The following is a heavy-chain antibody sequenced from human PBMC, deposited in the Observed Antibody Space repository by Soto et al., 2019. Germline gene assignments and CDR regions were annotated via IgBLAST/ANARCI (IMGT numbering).Heavy chain of an antibody. CDR2: ISAYNGNT. D-gene: IGHD4-17*01. J-gene: IGHJ2*01. CDR3: ATVNPYYYFDL. CDR1: GYTDNTYG. V-gene: IGHV1-18*01. Sequence: QVQLVQSGTEVKKPGASVKVSCKASGYTDNTYGITWVRQAPGQGLEWMGWISAYNGNTNYAQKFQGRVTMTADTSTSTGYMELRSLTSDDTAVYYCATVNPYYYFDLWCRGTRVTVSS.